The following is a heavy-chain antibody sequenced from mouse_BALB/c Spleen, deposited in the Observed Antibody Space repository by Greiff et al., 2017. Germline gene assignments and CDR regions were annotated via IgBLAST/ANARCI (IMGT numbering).Heavy chain of an antibody. CDR2: INPYNDGT. Sequence: EVKLQESGPELVKPGASVKMSCKASGYTFTSYVMHWVKQKPGQGLEWIGYINPYNDGTKYNEKFKGKATLTSDKSSSTAYMELSSLTSEDSAVYYCARWTTVVARNWYFDVWGAGTTVTVSS. D-gene: IGHD1-1*01. CDR1: GYTFTSYV. V-gene: IGHV1-14*01. CDR3: ARWTTVVARNWYFDV. J-gene: IGHJ1*01.